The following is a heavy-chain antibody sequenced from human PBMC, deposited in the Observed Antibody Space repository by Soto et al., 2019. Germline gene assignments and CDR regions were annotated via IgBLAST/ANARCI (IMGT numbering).Heavy chain of an antibody. CDR1: GYTFTSYG. CDR3: ARERASYSSGWYDWFDP. Sequence: QVQLVQSGAEVKKPGASVKVSCKASGYTFTSYGISWVRQAPGQGLEWMGWISAYNGNTNYAQKLQGRVTMTTDTSTSTAYMELRSLRSDDTAVYYCARERASYSSGWYDWFDPWGQGTLVTVSS. D-gene: IGHD6-19*01. J-gene: IGHJ5*02. V-gene: IGHV1-18*01. CDR2: ISAYNGNT.